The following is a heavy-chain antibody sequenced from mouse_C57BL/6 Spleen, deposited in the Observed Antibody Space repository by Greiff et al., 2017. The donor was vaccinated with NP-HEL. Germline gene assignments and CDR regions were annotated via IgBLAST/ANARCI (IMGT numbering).Heavy chain of an antibody. Sequence: QVQLQQPGAELVKPGASVKLSCKASGYTFTSYWMQWVKQRPGQGLEWIGEIDPSDSYTNYNQKFKGKATLTVDTSSSTAYMQLSSLTSVDSAVYYCARRDYGSSPYFDYWGKGTTLTVSS. J-gene: IGHJ2*01. CDR1: GYTFTSYW. CDR3: ARRDYGSSPYFDY. V-gene: IGHV1-50*01. CDR2: IDPSDSYT. D-gene: IGHD1-1*01.